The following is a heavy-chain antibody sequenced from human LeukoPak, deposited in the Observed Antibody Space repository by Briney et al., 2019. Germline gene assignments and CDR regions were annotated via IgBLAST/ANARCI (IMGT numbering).Heavy chain of an antibody. CDR1: GFTFDTSW. J-gene: IGHJ4*02. D-gene: IGHD3-22*01. CDR3: AKASGYYYDSSGYGDYFDY. Sequence: PGGSLRLSCAASGFTFDTSWMSWVRQAPGRGLEWVANIKQDGSEKYYVDSVRGRFTISRDNSKNTLYLQMNSLRAEDTAVYYCAKASGYYYDSSGYGDYFDYWGQGTLVTVFS. CDR2: IKQDGSEK. V-gene: IGHV3-7*01.